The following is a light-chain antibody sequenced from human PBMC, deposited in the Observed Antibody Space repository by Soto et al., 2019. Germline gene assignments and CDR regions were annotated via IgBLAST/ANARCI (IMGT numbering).Light chain of an antibody. V-gene: IGLV2-14*01. CDR2: DVS. J-gene: IGLJ1*01. CDR1: SSDVGGYNY. Sequence: QSVLTQPASVSGSPGQSITISCTGXSSDVGGYNYVSWYQQRPGKAPKLMIYDVSNRPSGVSNRFSGSKSGNTASLTISGLQAEDEADYYCSSYTSSSPYVFGTGTKVTVL. CDR3: SSYTSSSPYV.